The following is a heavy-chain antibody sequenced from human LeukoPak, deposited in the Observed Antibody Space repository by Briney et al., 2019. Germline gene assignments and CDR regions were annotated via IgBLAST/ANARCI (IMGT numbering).Heavy chain of an antibody. CDR1: GGSISSYY. J-gene: IGHJ4*02. Sequence: PSETLSLTCTVSGGSISSYYWSWIRQPPGKGLEWIGHIYYSGSTYYNPSLKSRVTISVDTSKNQFSLKLSSVTAADTAVYYCARHPEFGELHIWGQGTLVTVSS. CDR2: IYYSGST. D-gene: IGHD3-10*01. V-gene: IGHV4-59*04. CDR3: ARHPEFGELHI.